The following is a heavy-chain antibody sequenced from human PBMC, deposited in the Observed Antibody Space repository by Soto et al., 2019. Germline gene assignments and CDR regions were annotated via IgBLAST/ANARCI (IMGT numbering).Heavy chain of an antibody. CDR2: IYHSASS. J-gene: IGHJ5*02. V-gene: IGHV4-39*01. D-gene: IGHD2-2*01. Sequence: SETLSLTCTVSGGSISSSSTYWGWIRQPPGKGLEWIGSIYHSASSHYNPSLKSRVAISVDTSKNQFSLKVRSVTAADSAVYYCARHWIAGSAIPWGQGTLVTVSS. CDR3: ARHWIAGSAIP. CDR1: GGSISSSSTY.